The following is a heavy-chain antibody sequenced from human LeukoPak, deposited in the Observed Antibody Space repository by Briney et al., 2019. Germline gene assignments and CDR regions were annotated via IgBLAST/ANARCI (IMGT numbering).Heavy chain of an antibody. D-gene: IGHD3-22*01. V-gene: IGHV3-23*01. Sequence: GGSVRLSCAASGFTFSSYAMSWGRQAPGEGLEWVSSISGSGGSTYYADSVKGRFTISRDNSKNTLYLQMNSLRAEDTAVYYCAKVLVPTYYYDSSGYYPFDYWGQGTLVTVSS. CDR1: GFTFSSYA. CDR3: AKVLVPTYYYDSSGYYPFDY. CDR2: ISGSGGST. J-gene: IGHJ4*02.